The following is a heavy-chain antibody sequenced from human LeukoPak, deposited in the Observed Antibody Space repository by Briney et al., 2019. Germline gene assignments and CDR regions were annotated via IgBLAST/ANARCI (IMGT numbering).Heavy chain of an antibody. CDR1: GGSISSGGSY. V-gene: IGHV4-31*03. CDR3: AREVEMATIPYFDY. J-gene: IGHJ4*02. D-gene: IGHD5-24*01. Sequence: SETLSLTCTVSGGSISSGGSYWSWIRQHPGKGLEWIGYIYYSGSTYYNPSLKSRVTISVDTSKNQFSLKLSSVTAADTAVYYCAREVEMATIPYFDYWGQGTLVTVSS. CDR2: IYYSGST.